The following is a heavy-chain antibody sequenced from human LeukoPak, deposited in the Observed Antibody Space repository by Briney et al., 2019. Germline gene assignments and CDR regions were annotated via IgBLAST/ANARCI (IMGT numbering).Heavy chain of an antibody. Sequence: GGSLRLSCRASGFTCGDYAMSWVRQAPGKGLEWVGFIRSKAYGGTTEYAASVKGRFTISRDDSKSIAYLQMNSLKTEDTAVYYCTRVRIAARRYYYYGMDVWGQGTTVTVSS. J-gene: IGHJ6*02. CDR2: IRSKAYGGTT. D-gene: IGHD6-6*01. CDR1: GFTCGDYA. CDR3: TRVRIAARRYYYYGMDV. V-gene: IGHV3-49*04.